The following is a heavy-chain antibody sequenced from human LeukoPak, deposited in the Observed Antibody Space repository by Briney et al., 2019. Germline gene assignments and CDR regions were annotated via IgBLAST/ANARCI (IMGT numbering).Heavy chain of an antibody. Sequence: GGSLGLSCAASGFTFSSYSMDWVRQAPGKGLEWVSSISSTSTYIYYADSVKGRFTISRDNAKRSLFLQMNSLRAEDTAVYYCARGGVAARHGYYYYMDVWGKGTTVTVSS. CDR3: ARGGVAARHGYYYYMDV. CDR1: GFTFSSYS. V-gene: IGHV3-21*01. J-gene: IGHJ6*03. CDR2: ISSTSTYI. D-gene: IGHD6-6*01.